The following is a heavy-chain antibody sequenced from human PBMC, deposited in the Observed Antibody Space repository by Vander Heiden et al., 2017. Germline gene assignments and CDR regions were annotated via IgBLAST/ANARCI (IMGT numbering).Heavy chain of an antibody. J-gene: IGHJ2*01. V-gene: IGHV1-2*02. CDR2: INPNSGGT. CDR3: ARGYDFWSGYDYWYFDL. CDR1: GYTFTGYY. D-gene: IGHD3-3*01. Sequence: QVQLVQSGAEVKKPGASVKVSCKASGYTFTGYYMHWVRQAPGQGLEWMGWINPNSGGTNYAQKFQGRVTMTRDTSISTAYMELSRLRSDDTAVYYCARGYDFWSGYDYWYFDLWGRGTLVTVSS.